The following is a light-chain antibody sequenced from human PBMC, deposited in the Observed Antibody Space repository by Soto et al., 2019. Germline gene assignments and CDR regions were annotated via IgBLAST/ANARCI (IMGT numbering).Light chain of an antibody. CDR1: SGHSNYA. Sequence: QPVLTQSPSASASLGASVKLTCTLSSGHSNYAIAWHQQQPEKGPRYLMKLNSDGSHNKGDGIPDRFSGSSSGTERYLTISSLQSEDEADYYCQTWGTGIVVFGGRTKLTVL. CDR2: LNSDGSH. J-gene: IGLJ2*01. CDR3: QTWGTGIVV. V-gene: IGLV4-69*01.